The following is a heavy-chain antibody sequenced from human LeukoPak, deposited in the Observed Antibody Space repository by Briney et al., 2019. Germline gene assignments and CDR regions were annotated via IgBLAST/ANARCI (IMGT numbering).Heavy chain of an antibody. CDR2: IIPIFGTA. CDR1: GGTFSSGA. J-gene: IGHJ6*03. D-gene: IGHD2-2*01. Sequence: ASVKVSCKASGGTFSSGAISWVRQAPGQGLEWMGGIIPIFGTANYAQKFQGRVTITADESTSTAYMELSSLRSEDTAVYYCARGLGVVVPAAQGRPANYYYYYMDVWGKGTTVTVSS. V-gene: IGHV1-69*01. CDR3: ARGLGVVVPAAQGRPANYYYYYMDV.